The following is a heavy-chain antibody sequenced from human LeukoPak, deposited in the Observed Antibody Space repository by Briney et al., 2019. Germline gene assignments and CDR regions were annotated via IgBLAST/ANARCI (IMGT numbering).Heavy chain of an antibody. V-gene: IGHV3-74*01. CDR3: ARTSNDAFDI. CDR2: INSDGSST. J-gene: IGHJ3*02. CDR1: GFTFRSYW. Sequence: WGSLRLSCAASGFTFRSYWMHWVRQAPGKGLVWVSRINSDGSSTSYADSVKGRFTISRDNAKNTLDLQMNSLRGEDTAVYHCARTSNDAFDIWGQGTMVTVSS.